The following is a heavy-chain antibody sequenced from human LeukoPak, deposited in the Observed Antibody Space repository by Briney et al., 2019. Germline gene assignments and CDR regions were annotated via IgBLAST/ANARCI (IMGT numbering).Heavy chain of an antibody. CDR1: GSSFTSYW. CDR3: ARHYRGYSYHYWYFDL. D-gene: IGHD5-18*01. CDR2: IDPSDSYT. Sequence: HGESLKISCKGSGSSFTSYWINWGRQMPGKGLEGRGRIDPSDSYTNYSPSFQGHVTISADKSISTAYLQWNSLKASDTAMYYCARHYRGYSYHYWYFDLWGQGTLVSVSS. V-gene: IGHV5-10-1*01. J-gene: IGHJ2*01.